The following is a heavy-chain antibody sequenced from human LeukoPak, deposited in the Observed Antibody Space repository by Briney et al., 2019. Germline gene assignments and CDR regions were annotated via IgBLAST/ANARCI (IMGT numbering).Heavy chain of an antibody. CDR1: GYIFTKYV. Sequence: ASVKVSFKASGYIFTKYVVHWVRQAPGQRPDWMGWIKAGNGDTKYSQNFQDRLTITRDTSASTVYMELSSLTSEDTALYYCARDDCGDTCYPGGYWGQGTLVTVSS. CDR2: IKAGNGDT. J-gene: IGHJ4*02. V-gene: IGHV1-3*01. D-gene: IGHD2-21*01. CDR3: ARDDCGDTCYPGGY.